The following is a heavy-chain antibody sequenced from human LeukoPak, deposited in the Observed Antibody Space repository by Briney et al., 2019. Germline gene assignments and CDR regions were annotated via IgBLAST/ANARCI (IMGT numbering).Heavy chain of an antibody. D-gene: IGHD6-19*01. CDR2: INHSGST. Sequence: PSETLSLTCAVYGGSFSGYYWSWIRQPPGKGLEWIGEINHSGSTNYNPSLKSRVTISVDTSKNQFSLKLSSVTAADTAVYYCARDTRYSSGRFDYWGQGTLVTVSS. V-gene: IGHV4-34*01. J-gene: IGHJ4*02. CDR1: GGSFSGYY. CDR3: ARDTRYSSGRFDY.